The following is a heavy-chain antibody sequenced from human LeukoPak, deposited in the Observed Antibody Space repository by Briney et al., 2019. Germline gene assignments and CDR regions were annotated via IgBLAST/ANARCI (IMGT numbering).Heavy chain of an antibody. V-gene: IGHV1-69*04. Sequence: SVKVSCKASGGTFSSYAISWVRQAPGQGLEWMGRIIPILGIANYAQKFQGRVTITADKSTSTAYMELSSLRSEDTAVYYCARDGGRGTSSGYYCDYWGQGTLVTVSS. CDR3: ARDGGRGTSSGYYCDY. D-gene: IGHD3-22*01. CDR2: IIPILGIA. CDR1: GGTFSSYA. J-gene: IGHJ4*02.